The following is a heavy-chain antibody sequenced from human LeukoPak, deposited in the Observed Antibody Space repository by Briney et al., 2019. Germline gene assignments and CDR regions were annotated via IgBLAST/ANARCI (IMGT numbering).Heavy chain of an antibody. V-gene: IGHV5-51*01. CDR1: GYSFTSYW. D-gene: IGHD2-15*01. Sequence: GESLKISFKGSGYSFTSYWIGWVRQMPGKGLEWMGIIYPGDSDARYSPSFQGQVTISADKSISTAYLQWSSLKASDTAMYYCARREGAYCSGGSCYLFDYWGPGTLVTVSS. CDR2: IYPGDSDA. CDR3: ARREGAYCSGGSCYLFDY. J-gene: IGHJ4*02.